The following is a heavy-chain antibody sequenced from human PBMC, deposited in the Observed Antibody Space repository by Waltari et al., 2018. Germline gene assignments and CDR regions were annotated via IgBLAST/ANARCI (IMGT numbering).Heavy chain of an antibody. J-gene: IGHJ6*03. V-gene: IGHV3-30-3*01. CDR3: ASSGGNSDYYYYYMDV. CDR2: ISYDGSNK. CDR1: GFTFSSYA. Sequence: QVQLVESGGGVVQPGRSLRLSCAASGFTFSSYAMHWVRQAPGKGLEWVAVISYDGSNKYYADSVKGRFTISRDNSKNTLYLQMNSLRAEDTAVNYCASSGGNSDYYYYYMDVWGKGTTVTVSS. D-gene: IGHD2-15*01.